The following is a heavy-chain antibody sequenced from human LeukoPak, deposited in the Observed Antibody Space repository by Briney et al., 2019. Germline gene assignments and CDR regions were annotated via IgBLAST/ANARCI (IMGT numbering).Heavy chain of an antibody. CDR2: INHSGST. CDR3: ARSGYYVSGSYHPRNWFDP. J-gene: IGHJ5*02. CDR1: GGSFSGYY. D-gene: IGHD3-10*01. Sequence: SETLSLTCAVYGGSFSGYYWSWIRQPPGKGLEWIGEINHSGSTNYNPSLKSRATISVDTSKNQFSLKLSSVTAADTAVYYCARSGYYVSGSYHPRNWFDPWGQGTLVTVSS. V-gene: IGHV4-34*01.